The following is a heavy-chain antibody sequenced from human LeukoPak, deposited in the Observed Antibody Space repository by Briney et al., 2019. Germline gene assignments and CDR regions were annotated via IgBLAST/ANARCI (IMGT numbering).Heavy chain of an antibody. V-gene: IGHV3-74*01. CDR3: AGSGWAY. D-gene: IGHD6-19*01. J-gene: IGHJ4*02. CDR2: INSDGSST. Sequence: GGSLRLSCAASGFTFSSYWMHWDRQAPGKGLVWVSHINSDGSSTTYADSVKGRFTISRDNAKNTLYLQMNSLRAEDTAVYYCAGSGWAYWGQGTLVTVSS. CDR1: GFTFSSYW.